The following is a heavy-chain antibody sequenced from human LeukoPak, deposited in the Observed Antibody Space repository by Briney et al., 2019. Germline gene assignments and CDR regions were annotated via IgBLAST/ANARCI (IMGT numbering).Heavy chain of an antibody. V-gene: IGHV1-69*13. J-gene: IGHJ4*02. CDR1: GGTFSSYA. CDR2: IIPIFGTA. Sequence: SVKVSCKASGGTFSSYAISWVRQAPGQGLEWMGGIIPIFGTANYAQKFQGRVTITADESTSTAYMELSSLRSEDTAVYYCAREAGYYDSTPPYFDYWGQGTLVTVSS. D-gene: IGHD3-22*01. CDR3: AREAGYYDSTPPYFDY.